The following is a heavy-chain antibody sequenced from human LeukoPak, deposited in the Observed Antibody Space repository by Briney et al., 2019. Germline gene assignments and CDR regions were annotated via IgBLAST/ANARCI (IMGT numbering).Heavy chain of an antibody. V-gene: IGHV3-11*01. CDR2: ISGSGSTI. D-gene: IGHD6-13*01. J-gene: IGHJ5*02. CDR1: GFAFSDYY. Sequence: GGSLRLSCASSGFAFSDYYMSWIRQAPGKGLEWVSYISGSGSTIYYADSVKGRFSISRDNAKNSLSLHMNSLRAEDTAVYYCARGRQQLELDPCGQGTLVTVSS. CDR3: ARGRQQLELDP.